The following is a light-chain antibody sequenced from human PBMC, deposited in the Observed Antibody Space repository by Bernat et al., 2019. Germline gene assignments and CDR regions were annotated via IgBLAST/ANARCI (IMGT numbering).Light chain of an antibody. CDR1: SSDVGSYNL. J-gene: IGLJ3*02. V-gene: IGLV2-23*01. CDR2: EGS. CDR3: CSYAGSSTWG. Sequence: QSALTQPASASGSPAQSITISCTGTSSDVGSYNLVSWYQQHPGKARKLMIYEGSKRPSGVSNRFSGSKSGNTASLTITGLQAEDEADYYCCSYAGSSTWGFGGGTKLPVL.